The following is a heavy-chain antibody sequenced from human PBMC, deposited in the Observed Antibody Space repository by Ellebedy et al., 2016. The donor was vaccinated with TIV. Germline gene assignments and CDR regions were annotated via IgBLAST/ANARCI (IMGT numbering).Heavy chain of an antibody. CDR2: IKQDGSEK. CDR3: ARDLIVVVPAATAPHGIYYYYGMDV. V-gene: IGHV3-7*01. D-gene: IGHD2-2*01. CDR1: GFTFSSYW. Sequence: GESLKISXAASGFTFSSYWMSWVRQAPGKGLEWVANIKQDGSEKYYVDSVKGRFTISRDNAKNSLYLQMNSLRAEDTAVYYCARDLIVVVPAATAPHGIYYYYGMDVWGQGTTVTVSS. J-gene: IGHJ6*02.